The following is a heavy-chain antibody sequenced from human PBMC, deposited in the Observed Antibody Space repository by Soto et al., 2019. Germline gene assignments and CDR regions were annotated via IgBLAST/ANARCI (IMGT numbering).Heavy chain of an antibody. CDR1: GFTFSTNA. D-gene: IGHD2-2*03. Sequence: PGGSLRLSCATSGFTFSTNAMGWVRQAPGMGLGFVSLISGSGNTIYYADSVKGRFTISRDNSMNTVSLQMNSLRAEDTAVYYCAKVGYDTFGYYLRSFDCWGQGTLVTVSS. CDR2: ISGSGNTI. J-gene: IGHJ4*02. V-gene: IGHV3-23*01. CDR3: AKVGYDTFGYYLRSFDC.